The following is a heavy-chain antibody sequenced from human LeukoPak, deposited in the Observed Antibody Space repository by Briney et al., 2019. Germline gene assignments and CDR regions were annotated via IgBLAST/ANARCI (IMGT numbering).Heavy chain of an antibody. CDR2: IYTSGST. CDR3: ARGGMITFGGLISGLDY. CDR1: GGSISSYY. J-gene: IGHJ4*02. D-gene: IGHD3-16*02. Sequence: SETLSLTCTVSGGSISSYYWSWIRQPAGKGLEWIGRIYTSGSTNYNPSLKSRVTMSVDTSKNQFSLKLSSVTAADTAVYYCARGGMITFGGLISGLDYWGQGTLVTVSS. V-gene: IGHV4-4*07.